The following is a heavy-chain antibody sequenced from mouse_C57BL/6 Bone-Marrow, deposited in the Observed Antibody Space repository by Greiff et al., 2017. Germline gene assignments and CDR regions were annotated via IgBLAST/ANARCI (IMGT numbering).Heavy chain of an antibody. CDR3: ARKRVTTVGDSDY. J-gene: IGHJ2*01. CDR2: IHPNSGST. V-gene: IGHV1-64*01. D-gene: IGHD1-1*01. Sequence: VPLQQSGAELVKPGASVKLSCKASGYTFTSYWMHWVKQRPGQGLEWIGIIHPNSGSTNYNEKFKSKATLTVDKTSSTAYMQLSSLTSEDSAVYYGARKRVTTVGDSDYWGQGTTLTVSS. CDR1: GYTFTSYW.